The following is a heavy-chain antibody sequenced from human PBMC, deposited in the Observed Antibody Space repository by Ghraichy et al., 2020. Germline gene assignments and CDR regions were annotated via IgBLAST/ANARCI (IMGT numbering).Heavy chain of an antibody. CDR1: GGTFSSYT. Sequence: SVKVSCKASGGTFSSYTISWVRQAPGQGLEWMGRIIPILGIANYAQKFQGRVTITADKSTSTAYMELSSLRSEDTAVYYCAREAWRCSSTSCYTNYYYYMDVWGKGTTVTVSS. V-gene: IGHV1-69*04. CDR2: IIPILGIA. J-gene: IGHJ6*03. CDR3: AREAWRCSSTSCYTNYYYYMDV. D-gene: IGHD2-2*02.